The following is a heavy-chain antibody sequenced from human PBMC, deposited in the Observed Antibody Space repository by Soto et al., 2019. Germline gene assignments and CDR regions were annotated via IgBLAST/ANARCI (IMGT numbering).Heavy chain of an antibody. CDR3: ARGLRDDYNSAAAY. CDR1: GGTFGRST. V-gene: IGHV1-69*08. D-gene: IGHD4-4*01. J-gene: IGHJ4*02. CDR2: IIPILDTT. Sequence: SVKVSCKASGGTFGRSTITWVRQAPGQGLEWMGKIIPILDTTNPAEKFRDRVTFTADKSTATAYMELSSLTSEDTAVYYCARGLRDDYNSAAAYWGQGTLVTVSS.